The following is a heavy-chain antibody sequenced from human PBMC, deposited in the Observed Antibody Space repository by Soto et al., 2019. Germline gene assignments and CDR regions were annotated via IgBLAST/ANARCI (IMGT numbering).Heavy chain of an antibody. V-gene: IGHV4-30-4*01. J-gene: IGHJ4*02. CDR1: GGSISSGDYF. D-gene: IGHD3-9*01. CDR2: IFYSGST. Sequence: PSEALSLTCTVSGGSISSGDYFLCWIRQPPGKGLEWIGYIFYSGSTYYNPSLKSRVTISVDTSKNQFSLKLSSVTAADTAVYYCARVFRRRDYFDYWGQGTLVTVSS. CDR3: ARVFRRRDYFDY.